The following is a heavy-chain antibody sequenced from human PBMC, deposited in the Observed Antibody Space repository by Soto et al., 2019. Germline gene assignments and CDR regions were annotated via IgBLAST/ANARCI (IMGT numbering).Heavy chain of an antibody. CDR3: ARDLKEYCSDGKCNWFDP. D-gene: IGHD2-15*01. CDR1: GASITTYY. J-gene: IGHJ5*02. Sequence: PSETLSLTCTVSGASITTYYWSWIRQPPGNGLEWIGYISYSGSTDYNPSLKSRVTISFDASKNQISLQVRSATAADAAVYYCARDLKEYCSDGKCNWFDPWGQGTLVTSPQ. CDR2: ISYSGST. V-gene: IGHV4-59*01.